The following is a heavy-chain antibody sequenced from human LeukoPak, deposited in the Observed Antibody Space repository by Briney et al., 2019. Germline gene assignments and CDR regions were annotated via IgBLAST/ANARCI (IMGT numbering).Heavy chain of an antibody. CDR3: ARGPRRDKGWDYYYMDV. CDR2: IIPIFGTA. CDR1: GGTFSSYA. D-gene: IGHD1-26*01. J-gene: IGHJ6*03. V-gene: IGHV1-69*13. Sequence: SVKVSCKASGGTFSSYAISWVRQAPGQGLEWMGGIIPIFGTANYAQKFQGRVTITADESTSTAYMELSSLRSEDTAVYYCARGPRRDKGWDYYYMDVWGKGTTVTISS.